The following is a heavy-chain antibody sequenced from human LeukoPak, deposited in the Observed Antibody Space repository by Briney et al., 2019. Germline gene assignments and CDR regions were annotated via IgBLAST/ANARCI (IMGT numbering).Heavy chain of an antibody. CDR1: GYTFTGYY. CDR2: INPNSGGT. V-gene: IGHV1-2*02. Sequence: ASVKVSCKASGYTFTGYYLHWVRQAPGQGLEWMGWINPNSGGTRYAQKFQGRVTVTRDTSISTTYMELSSLRSDDTAVYYYARGLAAAGVYWFDPWGQGTLVTVSS. J-gene: IGHJ5*02. CDR3: ARGLAAAGVYWFDP. D-gene: IGHD6-13*01.